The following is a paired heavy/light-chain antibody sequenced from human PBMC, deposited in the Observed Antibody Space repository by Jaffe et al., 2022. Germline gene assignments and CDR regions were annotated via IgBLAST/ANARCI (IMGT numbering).Light chain of an antibody. J-gene: IGKJ4*01. CDR1: QSVTNN. Sequence: EIVLTQSPATLSLSPGERATLSCRASQSVTNNLAWYQQKPGQAPRLLIYDASNRAPGIPARFSGSGSGTDFTLTISRLEPEDFAIYYCHQRSNWPPAFGVGTKVEIK. CDR2: DAS. V-gene: IGKV3-11*01. CDR3: HQRSNWPPA.
Heavy chain of an antibody. V-gene: IGHV7-4-1*02. D-gene: IGHD3-10*01. CDR1: GYTFTRDG. CDR3: ASDLSSSGIWFAEPNHYYYYMDV. Sequence: QVQLVQSGSELKKPGASVKISCKASGYTFTRDGMNWVRQAPGQGLEWMGWINTNTGNPTYAPDFTGRFVFSVDTSISTAYLEINSLQAEDTAVYFCASDLSSSGIWFAEPNHYYYYMDVWGKGTTVTVS. J-gene: IGHJ6*03. CDR2: INTNTGNP.